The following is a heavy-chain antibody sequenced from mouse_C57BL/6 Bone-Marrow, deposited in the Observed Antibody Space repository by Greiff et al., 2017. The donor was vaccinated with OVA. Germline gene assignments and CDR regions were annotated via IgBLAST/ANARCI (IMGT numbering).Heavy chain of an antibody. J-gene: IGHJ1*03. Sequence: VKLMESGAELVKPGASVKISCKASGYAFSSYWMNWVKQRPGKGLEWIGQIYPGDGDTNYNGKFKGKATLTADKSSSTAYMQLSSLTSEDSAVYFCARGDLPWYFDVWGTGTTVTVSS. CDR3: ARGDLPWYFDV. CDR1: GYAFSSYW. V-gene: IGHV1-80*01. CDR2: IYPGDGDT. D-gene: IGHD2-1*01.